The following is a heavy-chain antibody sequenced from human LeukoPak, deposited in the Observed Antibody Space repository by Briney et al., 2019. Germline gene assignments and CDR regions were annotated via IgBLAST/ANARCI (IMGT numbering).Heavy chain of an antibody. CDR3: AGVLLGLLLYGSYYMDV. J-gene: IGHJ6*03. V-gene: IGHV1-18*01. CDR1: GYTCTSYG. D-gene: IGHD2-15*01. CDR2: ISAYNGNT. Sequence: ASVKVSCKASGYTCTSYGISWVRQAPGQGLEWMGWISAYNGNTNYAQKLQGRVTMTTDTSTSTAYMELRSLRSDDTAVYYCAGVLLGLLLYGSYYMDVWGKGTTVTVSS.